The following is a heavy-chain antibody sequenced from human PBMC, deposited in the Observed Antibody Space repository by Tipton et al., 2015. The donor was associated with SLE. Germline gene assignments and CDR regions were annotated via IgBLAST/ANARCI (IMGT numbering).Heavy chain of an antibody. CDR1: GGSISSYY. J-gene: IGHJ4*02. CDR3: RVVSDVSFDY. D-gene: IGHD3-3*01. Sequence: LRLSCTVSGGSISSYYWSWFRQPAGKGLEWIGRIYTSGSTNYNPSLKSRVTISVDTSKNQFSLKLSSVTAADTAVYYCRVVSDVSFDYWGQGTLVTVSS. CDR2: IYTSGST. V-gene: IGHV4-4*07.